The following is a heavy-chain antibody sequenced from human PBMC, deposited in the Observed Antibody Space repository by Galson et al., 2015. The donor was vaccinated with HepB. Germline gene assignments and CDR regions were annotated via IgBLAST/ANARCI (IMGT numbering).Heavy chain of an antibody. CDR1: GYSFSNYG. CDR2: FSGYDGST. Sequence: SVKVSCKASGYSFSNYGLSWLRQAPGPGLEWLGWFSGYDGSTNYAQKFQGRVTMTADASTGTAYLELRNLRSDDTAVYYCARDSSLELRLNNYFSYGMDVWGQGSAVTVSS. J-gene: IGHJ6*02. D-gene: IGHD1-7*01. CDR3: ARDSSLELRLNNYFSYGMDV. V-gene: IGHV1-18*01.